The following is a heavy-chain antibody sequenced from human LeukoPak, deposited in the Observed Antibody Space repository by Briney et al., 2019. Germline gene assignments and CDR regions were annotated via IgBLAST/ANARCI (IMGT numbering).Heavy chain of an antibody. Sequence: GGSLRLSCAASGFSISNFAIHWVRQAPGKALEWLAVISHDGATKHYADSVKGRFTISRDNSNNSLSLQMNSLSAEDTAVYYCARARGRWHLLPLDFWGQGTLVTVSS. V-gene: IGHV3-30*04. CDR2: ISHDGATK. CDR3: ARARGRWHLLPLDF. J-gene: IGHJ4*02. D-gene: IGHD1-26*01. CDR1: GFSISNFA.